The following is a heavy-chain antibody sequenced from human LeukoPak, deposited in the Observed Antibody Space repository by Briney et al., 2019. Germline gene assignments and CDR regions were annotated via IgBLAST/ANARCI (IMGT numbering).Heavy chain of an antibody. CDR3: ARFARPDTAMDPLYYYYYGMDV. Sequence: ASVKVSCKASGYTFTSYGISWVRQAPGQGLEWMGWISAYNGNTNYAQKLQGRVTMTTDTSTSISCMELRSLRSDDTAVYYCARFARPDTAMDPLYYYYYGMDVWGQGTTVTVSS. D-gene: IGHD5-18*01. CDR1: GYTFTSYG. J-gene: IGHJ6*02. CDR2: ISAYNGNT. V-gene: IGHV1-18*01.